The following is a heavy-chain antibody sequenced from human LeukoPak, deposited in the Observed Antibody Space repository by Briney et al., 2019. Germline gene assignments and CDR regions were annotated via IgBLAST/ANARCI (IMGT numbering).Heavy chain of an antibody. D-gene: IGHD2-2*01. Sequence: SETLSLTCTVSGGSISSGSYYWSWIRQPAGKGLEWIGRIYTSGTTNYNPSLNSRVTISVDTSKNQFSLRLSSVTAADTAVYYCARRYCSSTSCSDAFDIWGQGTMVTVSS. CDR3: ARRYCSSTSCSDAFDI. J-gene: IGHJ3*02. CDR1: GGSISSGSYY. V-gene: IGHV4-61*02. CDR2: IYTSGTT.